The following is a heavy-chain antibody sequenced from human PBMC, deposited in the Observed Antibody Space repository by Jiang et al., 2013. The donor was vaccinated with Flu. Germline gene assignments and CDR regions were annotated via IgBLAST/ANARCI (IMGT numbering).Heavy chain of an antibody. CDR1: GDSINDYY. Sequence: LLKPSETLSLICSVSGDSINDYYWSWIRQPPGKGLEWIAYIYTPLGSTNYNPSLQSRVAISADTSKNQFSLKLSSVTAADTAVYYCVRESLYLFDYWGQGILVTVSS. V-gene: IGHV4-4*09. D-gene: IGHD5/OR15-5a*01. J-gene: IGHJ4*02. CDR3: VRESLYLFDY. CDR2: IYTPLGST.